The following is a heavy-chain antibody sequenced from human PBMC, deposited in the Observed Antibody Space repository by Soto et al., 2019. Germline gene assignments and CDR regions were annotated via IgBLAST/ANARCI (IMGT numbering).Heavy chain of an antibody. D-gene: IGHD2-15*01. CDR2: ISGSGSST. Sequence: GGSLRLSCTASGFTFSSHAMTWVRQAPGKGLEWVSSISGSGSSTYDANSVKGRVTISRDNSKNTVYLQMNSLSAEDTAVYFCARRAGSTSTWYSPWYDYWGQGTLVTVSS. CDR3: ARRAGSTSTWYSPWYDY. J-gene: IGHJ4*02. V-gene: IGHV3-23*01. CDR1: GFTFSSHA.